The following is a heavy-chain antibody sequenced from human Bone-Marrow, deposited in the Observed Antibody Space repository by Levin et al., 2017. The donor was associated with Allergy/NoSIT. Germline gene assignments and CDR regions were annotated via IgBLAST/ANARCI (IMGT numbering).Heavy chain of an antibody. CDR2: IYYSGTT. D-gene: IGHD3-22*01. V-gene: IGHV4-31*03. CDR1: GGSVSSVGYY. CDR3: ARDQYYNDRSGYYRLLDY. J-gene: IGHJ4*02. Sequence: PSETLSLTCSVSGGSVSSVGYYWNWIRQHPGKGLEWIGYIYYSGTTHYNPSLKSRVTISIDTSRNQFSLKLKSVTAADAAIYYCARDQYYNDRSGYYRLLDYWGQGTLVAVSS.